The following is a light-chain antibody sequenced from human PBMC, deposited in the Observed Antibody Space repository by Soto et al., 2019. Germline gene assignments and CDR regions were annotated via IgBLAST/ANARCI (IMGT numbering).Light chain of an antibody. CDR1: SSDIGTNY. J-gene: IGLJ1*01. CDR3: AGWDDSLSGFYV. CDR2: RNN. Sequence: QSVLTQPPSVSGTPGQWITISCSGSSSDIGTNYVYWYQQLPGAAPKLLIYRNNQRPSGVPDRFSGSKSGTSASLANSGLRSEDEAEYHCAGWDDSLSGFYVFGTGTKVTVL. V-gene: IGLV1-47*01.